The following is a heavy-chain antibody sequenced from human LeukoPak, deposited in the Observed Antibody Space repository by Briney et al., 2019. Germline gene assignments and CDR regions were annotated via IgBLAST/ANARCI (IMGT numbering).Heavy chain of an antibody. CDR3: ANGGYSYGQFYYFDY. V-gene: IGHV3-21*04. J-gene: IGHJ4*02. D-gene: IGHD5-18*01. CDR1: GFTFSSYS. CDR2: ISSSSSYI. Sequence: GGSLRLSCAASGFTFSSYSMNWVRQAPGKGLEWVSSISSSSSYIYYADSVKGRFTISRDNSKNTLYLQMNSLRAEDTAVYYCANGGYSYGQFYYFDYWGQGTLVTVSS.